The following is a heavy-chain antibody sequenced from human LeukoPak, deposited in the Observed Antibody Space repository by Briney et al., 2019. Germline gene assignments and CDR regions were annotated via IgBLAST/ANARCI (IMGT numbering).Heavy chain of an antibody. V-gene: IGHV3-11*01. CDR3: ARDKFVTSGCFDY. CDR1: EFTLSDYY. CDR2: ISRSGTTI. D-gene: IGHD6-19*01. Sequence: GGSLRLSCAASEFTLSDYYMSWIRQAPGKGLEWVSYISRSGTTIHYADSVKGRFTISRDNAKNSLYLQMNSLRADDTAVYFCARDKFVTSGCFDYWGQGALVTVSS. J-gene: IGHJ4*02.